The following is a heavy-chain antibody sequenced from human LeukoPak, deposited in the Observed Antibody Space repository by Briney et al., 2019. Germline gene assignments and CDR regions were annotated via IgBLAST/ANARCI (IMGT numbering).Heavy chain of an antibody. CDR3: APDHGGY. J-gene: IGHJ4*02. Sequence: PGTSLRLSCAASGFTFSTYGMHWVRQAPGKGLEWVAIIWYDGSNTHYADSVKGRFTISRDNSKNTLFLQMNSVRAEDTAVYYCAPDHGGYWGQGTLVTVSS. V-gene: IGHV3-33*01. D-gene: IGHD3-16*01. CDR2: IWYDGSNT. CDR1: GFTFSTYG.